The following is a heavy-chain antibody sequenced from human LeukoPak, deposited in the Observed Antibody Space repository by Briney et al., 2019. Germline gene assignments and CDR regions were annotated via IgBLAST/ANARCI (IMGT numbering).Heavy chain of an antibody. Sequence: SETLSLTCTVSGGSISSYYWSWIRQPPGKGLEWIGYIHYSGSTHYNPSLKSRVAISVDTSKNQVSLKLRSVTAADTAVYYCARTTEGYAGGPGYSYYYYMDVWGKGTTVTISS. CDR1: GGSISSYY. CDR3: ARTTEGYAGGPGYSYYYYMDV. J-gene: IGHJ6*03. CDR2: IHYSGST. D-gene: IGHD5-12*01. V-gene: IGHV4-59*01.